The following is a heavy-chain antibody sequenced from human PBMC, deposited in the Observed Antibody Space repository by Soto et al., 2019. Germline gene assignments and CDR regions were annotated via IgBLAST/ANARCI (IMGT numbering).Heavy chain of an antibody. D-gene: IGHD3-16*01. Sequence: SETLSLTCAVYGGTFNGYYWTWIRQAPGKGLEWIGEVNHSGSTNYHPSLKSRVTISEDTSKKQFSLKLTSVTAADTAVYFCARVYSYDYVWGNYRYSARNYGLDVWGRGTTVTVSS. V-gene: IGHV4-34*01. CDR3: ARVYSYDYVWGNYRYSARNYGLDV. J-gene: IGHJ6*01. CDR2: VNHSGST. CDR1: GGTFNGYY.